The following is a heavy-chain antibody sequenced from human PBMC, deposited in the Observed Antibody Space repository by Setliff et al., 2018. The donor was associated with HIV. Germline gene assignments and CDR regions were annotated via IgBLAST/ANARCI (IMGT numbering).Heavy chain of an antibody. Sequence: ASVKVSCKASGYSFINYAINWLRQAPGRGLEWMGWIHTEQGFPMYAQGFTGRFVVSLDPSVNTAYLQINSLTPDDGGVYYCAVDRHAFDIWGQGTVVTVSS. D-gene: IGHD5-12*01. J-gene: IGHJ3*02. CDR2: IHTEQGFP. CDR3: AVDRHAFDI. CDR1: GYSFINYA. V-gene: IGHV7-4-1*02.